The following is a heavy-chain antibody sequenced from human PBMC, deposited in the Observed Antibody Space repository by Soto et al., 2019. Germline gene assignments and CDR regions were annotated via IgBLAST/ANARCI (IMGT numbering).Heavy chain of an antibody. J-gene: IGHJ4*02. CDR1: GGSISSSSYY. D-gene: IGHD3-22*01. Sequence: PSETLSLTCTVSGGSISSSSYYWGWIRQPPGKGLEWIGSIYYSGSTYYNPSLKSRVTISVDTSKNQFSLKLSSVTAADTAVYYCARLPNYYDSSGYYDYFDYWGQGTLVTVSS. V-gene: IGHV4-39*01. CDR2: IYYSGST. CDR3: ARLPNYYDSSGYYDYFDY.